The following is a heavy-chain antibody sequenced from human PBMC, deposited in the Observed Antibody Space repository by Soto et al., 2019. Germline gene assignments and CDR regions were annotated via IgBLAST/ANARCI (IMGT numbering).Heavy chain of an antibody. Sequence: SETLSLTCTVSGGSISSGGHYWNWIRQHPGKGLEWIGYIYYSGSTNYNPSLKSRITISVDTSKNQFSLKLSSVTAADTAVYYCARDGGYGSGRYRFAYWGQGTLVTVSS. CDR3: ARDGGYGSGRYRFAY. CDR2: IYYSGST. J-gene: IGHJ4*02. V-gene: IGHV4-31*03. CDR1: GGSISSGGHY. D-gene: IGHD3-10*01.